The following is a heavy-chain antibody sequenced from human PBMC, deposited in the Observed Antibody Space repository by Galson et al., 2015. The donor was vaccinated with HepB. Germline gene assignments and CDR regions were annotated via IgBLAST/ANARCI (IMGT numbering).Heavy chain of an antibody. Sequence: LSLTCTVSGGSISNYYWSWIRQPAGKGLEWLGRIYTSGSTTYNPSLKSRVTMSLDASKNQFSLNLSSVTAADTAVYYCARGSWHGVDYWGRGTLVTVSS. J-gene: IGHJ4*02. V-gene: IGHV4-4*07. CDR2: IYTSGST. CDR1: GGSISNYY. CDR3: ARGSWHGVDY. D-gene: IGHD6-13*01.